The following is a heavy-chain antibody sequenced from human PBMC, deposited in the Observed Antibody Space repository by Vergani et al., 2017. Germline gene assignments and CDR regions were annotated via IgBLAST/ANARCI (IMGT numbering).Heavy chain of an antibody. CDR1: GGSISSGGYS. Sequence: QLQLQESGSGLVKPSQTLSLTCAVSGGSISSGGYSWSWIRQPPGKGLEWIGYIYHSGSTYYNPSLKSRVTISVDRSKNQFALKLSSVTAADTAVYYCAKSHRVWNDAPGRGGYMDVWGKGTTVTVSS. CDR3: AKSHRVWNDAPGRGGYMDV. J-gene: IGHJ6*03. CDR2: IYHSGST. V-gene: IGHV4-30-2*02. D-gene: IGHD1-1*01.